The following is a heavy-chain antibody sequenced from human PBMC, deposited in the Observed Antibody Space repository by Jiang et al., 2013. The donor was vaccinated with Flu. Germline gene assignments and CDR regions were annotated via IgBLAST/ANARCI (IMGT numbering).Heavy chain of an antibody. Sequence: GFTFSSYSMQWVRQAPGKGLEYIASISSNGGSTYHANSVKGRFTISRDNSKNTLYLQMGGVRAEDMAVYYCARAIDVAAAGTIYFQHWGQGTLVTVSS. V-gene: IGHV3-64*01. CDR1: GFTFSSYS. CDR2: ISSNGGST. CDR3: ARAIDVAAAGTIYFQH. D-gene: IGHD6-13*01. J-gene: IGHJ1*01.